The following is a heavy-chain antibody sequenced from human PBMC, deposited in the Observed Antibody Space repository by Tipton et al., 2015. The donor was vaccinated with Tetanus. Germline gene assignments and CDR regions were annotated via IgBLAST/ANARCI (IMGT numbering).Heavy chain of an antibody. J-gene: IGHJ4*02. CDR2: IFYSGRT. V-gene: IGHV4-59*12. CDR3: ARGLPREPFYRDY. CDR1: GDSMTDFY. D-gene: IGHD1-26*01. Sequence: TLSLTCSVSGDSMTDFYWSWIRQPPGKGLEWIAYIFYSGRTQYNPSLKSRATISVDTAKNQFSLRLTSVTPADAAVYFCARGLPREPFYRDYWGQGTLVTVSS.